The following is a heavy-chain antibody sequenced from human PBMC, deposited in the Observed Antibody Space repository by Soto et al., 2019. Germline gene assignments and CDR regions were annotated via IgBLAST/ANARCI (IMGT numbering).Heavy chain of an antibody. CDR2: ISGSGGST. J-gene: IGHJ4*02. V-gene: IGHV3-23*01. Sequence: EVQLLESGGGLVQPGGSLRLSCAASGFTFSSYAMSWVRQAPGKGLEWVSAISGSGGSTYYADSVKGRFTISRDNSKNTLDLQMNSLRAEDTAVYYCAHEIGGEDGSVVSCPFDHWGQGTLVTVSS. CDR3: AHEIGGEDGSVVSCPFDH. D-gene: IGHD2-15*01. CDR1: GFTFSSYA.